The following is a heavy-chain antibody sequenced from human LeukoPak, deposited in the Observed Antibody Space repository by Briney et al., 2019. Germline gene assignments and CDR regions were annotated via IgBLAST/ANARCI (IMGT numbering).Heavy chain of an antibody. CDR2: ISASGGST. CDR3: ARDPHHGALDY. V-gene: IGHV3-23*01. CDR1: GFTFSNYG. Sequence: GGSLRLSCAASGFTFSNYGMTWVRQAPGKGLEWVSAISASGGSTYYADSVKGRFTIFRDKSKNTLYLQMNSLRAEDTAVYYCARDPHHGALDYWGQGTLVTVSS. D-gene: IGHD4-17*01. J-gene: IGHJ4*02.